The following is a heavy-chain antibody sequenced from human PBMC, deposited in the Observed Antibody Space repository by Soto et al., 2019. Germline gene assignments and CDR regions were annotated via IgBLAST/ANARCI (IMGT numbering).Heavy chain of an antibody. Sequence: ESGGGVVQPGRSLRLSCAGSGFTFNSYGMHWVRQPPGKGLDWVAFTSYDGINTYYADSVKGRFTMSRDNFKNTLSLQMNSLRLDDTALYYCAKDRDSGSYYGRYAFDIWSQGTMVIVSS. CDR3: AKDRDSGSYYGRYAFDI. CDR2: TSYDGINT. J-gene: IGHJ3*02. CDR1: GFTFNSYG. D-gene: IGHD1-26*01. V-gene: IGHV3-30*18.